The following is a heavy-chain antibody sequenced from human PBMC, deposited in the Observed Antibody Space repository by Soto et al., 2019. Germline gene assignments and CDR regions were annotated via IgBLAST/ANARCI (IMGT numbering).Heavy chain of an antibody. CDR3: ARERGYSYGPYYYYGMDV. D-gene: IGHD5-18*01. J-gene: IGHJ6*02. CDR2: INPSGGST. CDR1: RYTFTSYY. Sequence: QVQLVQSGAEVKKPGASVKVSCKASRYTFTSYYMHWVRQAPGQGLEWMGIINPSGGSTSYAQKFQGRVTMTRDTSTSTVYMELSSLRSEDTAVYYCARERGYSYGPYYYYGMDVWGQGTTVTVSS. V-gene: IGHV1-46*01.